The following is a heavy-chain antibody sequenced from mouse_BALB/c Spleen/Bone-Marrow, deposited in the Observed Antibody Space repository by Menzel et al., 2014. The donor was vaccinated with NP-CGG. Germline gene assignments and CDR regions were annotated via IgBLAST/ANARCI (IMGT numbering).Heavy chain of an antibody. CDR2: ISSGSITI. V-gene: IGHV5-17*02. D-gene: IGHD4-1*01. J-gene: IGHJ2*01. CDR1: GFSFSSFG. CDR3: TRGGNWEDFDY. Sequence: EVHLVESGGGLVQPGGSRKLSCSASGFSFSSFGMHWVRQAPEKGLEWVAHISSGSITIFYADTVKGRFTISRDNPKNTLFLQMTSLRSEDTAMYYCTRGGNWEDFDYWGQGTTLTVYS.